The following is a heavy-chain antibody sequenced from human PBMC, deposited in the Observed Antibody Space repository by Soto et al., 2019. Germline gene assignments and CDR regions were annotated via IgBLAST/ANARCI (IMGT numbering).Heavy chain of an antibody. CDR2: IDGSGGIT. D-gene: IGHD3-10*01. CDR3: VKNAGGFNT. V-gene: IGHV3-23*01. Sequence: QLLQSGGGLVQPGGSLTLSCAASGFAFGTTDMSWVRQAPGEGLEWVSTIDGSGGITYYADSVQGRFTIARDNSRNSVYLQMNSRRGDDTALYYCVKNAGGFNTWGQGALVTVSS. CDR1: GFAFGTTD. J-gene: IGHJ5*02.